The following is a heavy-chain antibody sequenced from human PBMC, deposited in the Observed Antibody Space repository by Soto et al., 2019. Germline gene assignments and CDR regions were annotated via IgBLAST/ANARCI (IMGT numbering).Heavy chain of an antibody. Sequence: ASVKVSCKASGYTFTSYGISWVRQAPGQGLEWMGWISAYNGNTNYAQKLQGRVTMTTDTSTSTAYMELRSLRSDDTAVYYCAREGSGRARSSNSSAALIGYFDIWGRGTLVPVSS. CDR2: ISAYNGNT. J-gene: IGHJ2*01. CDR1: GYTFTSYG. V-gene: IGHV1-18*04. CDR3: AREGSGRARSSNSSAALIGYFDI. D-gene: IGHD3-10*01.